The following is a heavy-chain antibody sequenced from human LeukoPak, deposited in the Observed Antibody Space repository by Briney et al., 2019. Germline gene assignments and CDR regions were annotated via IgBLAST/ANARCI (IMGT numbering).Heavy chain of an antibody. J-gene: IGHJ5*02. CDR2: IDPSGGT. Sequence: SETLSLTCAVSGGSISSYYWSWIRQPAAKGLEWIGRIDPSGGTTYNPSFKSRVTLSADTSKNQLSLTLTSVTAADTAVYYCARGEDCTNGVCYTSWFDPWGQGTLVTVSS. CDR1: GGSISSYY. D-gene: IGHD2-8*01. V-gene: IGHV4-4*07. CDR3: ARGEDCTNGVCYTSWFDP.